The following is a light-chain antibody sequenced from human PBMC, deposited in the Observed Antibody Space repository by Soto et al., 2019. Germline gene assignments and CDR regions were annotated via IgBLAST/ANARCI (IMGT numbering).Light chain of an antibody. Sequence: EIVMTQSPATLSVSPGESATLSCRASQSISSDLAWYQQKPGQAPRLLIYGASTRATDIPARFSGGGSGTEFTLTINSLQSEDVAVYYCHQVNDWPRGTFGQGTKVEVK. CDR1: QSISSD. J-gene: IGKJ1*01. CDR2: GAS. CDR3: HQVNDWPRGT. V-gene: IGKV3-15*01.